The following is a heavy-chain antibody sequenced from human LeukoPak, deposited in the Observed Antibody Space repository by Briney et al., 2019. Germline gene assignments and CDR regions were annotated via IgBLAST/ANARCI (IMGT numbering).Heavy chain of an antibody. CDR2: VSSAGTDE. J-gene: IGHJ6*03. CDR3: VKQASSFRNPPLYMDG. CDR1: GFIFSNHP. D-gene: IGHD1-14*01. V-gene: IGHV3-30*01. Sequence: GGSLRLSCAASGFIFSNHPLHWVRQAPGRGLEWVAVVSSAGTDEYYANPVKGRFTISRDTSKNSLDLQMKSLRPDHTAVYYCVKQASSFRNPPLYMDGWGKGTTVTVSS.